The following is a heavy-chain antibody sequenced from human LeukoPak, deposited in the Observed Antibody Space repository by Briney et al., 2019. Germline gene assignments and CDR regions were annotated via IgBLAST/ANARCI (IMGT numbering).Heavy chain of an antibody. Sequence: SETLSLTCAVSGGSIGDYCWSWVRQPPGKGLEWIGYFCYSGSIKYSPSLKSRLTISLDMSKKLFSLRLDSVTAADTAVYYCARGYTTSSGRPDYWGQGTLVTVSS. V-gene: IGHV4-59*08. CDR1: GGSIGDYC. CDR3: ARGYTTSSGRPDY. CDR2: FCYSGSI. J-gene: IGHJ4*02. D-gene: IGHD5-12*01.